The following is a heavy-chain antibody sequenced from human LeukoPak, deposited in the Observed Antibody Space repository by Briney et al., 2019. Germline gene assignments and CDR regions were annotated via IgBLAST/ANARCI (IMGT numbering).Heavy chain of an antibody. CDR2: INTDGSST. CDR3: ARDSTDWFDP. Sequence: GGSLRLSCAASGFIFSSYWMHWVRHAPGKGLAWVSRINTDGSSTSYADSVKGRFTISRDNAKNSLYLQMNSLRAEDTAVYYCARDSTDWFDPWGQGTLVTVSS. CDR1: GFIFSSYW. V-gene: IGHV3-74*01. J-gene: IGHJ5*02.